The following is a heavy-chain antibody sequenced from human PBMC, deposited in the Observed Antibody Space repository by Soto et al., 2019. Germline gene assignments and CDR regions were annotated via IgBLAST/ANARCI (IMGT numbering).Heavy chain of an antibody. V-gene: IGHV3-33*01. CDR1: GFTFSSYG. D-gene: IGHD5-18*01. J-gene: IGHJ6*02. CDR2: IWYDGSNK. CDR3: ARDQGYSYGYYYYYGMDV. Sequence: QVQLVESGGGVVQPGRSLRLSCAASGFTFSSYGMHWVRQAPGKALEWVAVIWYDGSNKYYADSVKGRFTISRDNSKNTLYLQMNSLRAEDTAVYYCARDQGYSYGYYYYYGMDVWGQGTTVTVSS.